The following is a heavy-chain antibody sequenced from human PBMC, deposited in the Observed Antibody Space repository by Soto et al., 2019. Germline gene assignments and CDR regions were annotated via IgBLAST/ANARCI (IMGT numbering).Heavy chain of an antibody. CDR1: GFSFTGYY. V-gene: IGHV1-2*02. D-gene: IGHD6-6*01. J-gene: IGHJ5*02. CDR2: INAHSGGT. CDR3: AKDLTRQLAYWLDP. Sequence: VASVKVSCNASGFSFTGYYIHWLRQAPGQGLEWMGWINAHSGGTEYAQKFQGRVTLTRDTSIATAYLTLTSLTSDDTALYYCAKDLTRQLAYWLDPWGQGTRVTVSS.